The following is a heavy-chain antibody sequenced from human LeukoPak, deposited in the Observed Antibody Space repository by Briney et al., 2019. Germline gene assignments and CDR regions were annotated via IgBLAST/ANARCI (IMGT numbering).Heavy chain of an antibody. CDR3: ARDFSSSSWSSNWFDP. V-gene: IGHV1-18*01. CDR2: ISAYNGNT. J-gene: IGHJ5*02. Sequence: AASVKVSCKASGYTFTSYGISWVRQAPGQGLEWMGWISAYNGNTNYAQKLQGRVTMTTDTSTSTAYMELRSLRSDDTAVYYCARDFSSSSWSSNWFDPWGQGTLVTVSS. D-gene: IGHD6-13*01. CDR1: GYTFTSYG.